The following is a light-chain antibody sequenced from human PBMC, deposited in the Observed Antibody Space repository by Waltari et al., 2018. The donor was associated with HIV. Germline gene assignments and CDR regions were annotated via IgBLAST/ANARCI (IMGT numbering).Light chain of an antibody. CDR3: QQYNSYSPYT. CDR1: QSISSW. CDR2: KAS. V-gene: IGKV1-5*03. Sequence: DIQMTQSPSTLSASVGDRVTITCRASQSISSWLAWYQQKPGKAPKLLIYKASSLESGVPSRFSGSGSGTEFTLTISSPQPDDFATYNCQQYNSYSPYTFGQGTKLESK. J-gene: IGKJ2*01.